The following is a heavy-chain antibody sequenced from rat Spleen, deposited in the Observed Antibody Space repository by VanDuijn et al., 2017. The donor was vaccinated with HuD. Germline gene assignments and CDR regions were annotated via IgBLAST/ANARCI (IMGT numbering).Heavy chain of an antibody. J-gene: IGHJ2*01. CDR1: GFSLTSYN. CDR3: ARDGSGDDFDY. D-gene: IGHD3-7*01. Sequence: QVQLKESGPGLVQPSQTLSLTCTVSGFSLTSYNVHWVRQPTGKGLEWVGVIWTGGSTDYNSALKSRLTISRDTSKNQVFLKMNSLQTEDTATYYCARDGSGDDFDYWGQGVMVTVSS. CDR2: IWTGGST. V-gene: IGHV2-30*01.